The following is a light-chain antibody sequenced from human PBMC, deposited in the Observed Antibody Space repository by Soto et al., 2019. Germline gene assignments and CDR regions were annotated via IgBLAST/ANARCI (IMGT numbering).Light chain of an antibody. CDR3: TSYTSSSTPV. Sequence: QSVLTQPASVSGSPGQAITISCTGTSXDVGGYNYVSWYQQHPGKAPKLMIYEVSNRPSGVSDRFSGSKSGNTASLTISGLQAEDEADYYCTSYTSSSTPVFGTGTKVTLL. J-gene: IGLJ1*01. CDR1: SXDVGGYNY. V-gene: IGLV2-14*01. CDR2: EVS.